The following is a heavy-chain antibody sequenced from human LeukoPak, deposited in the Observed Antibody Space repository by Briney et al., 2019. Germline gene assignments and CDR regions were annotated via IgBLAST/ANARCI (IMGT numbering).Heavy chain of an antibody. CDR1: GYTFTGYY. D-gene: IGHD2-8*01. CDR2: INPNSGGT. CDR3: ARDRCTNGVCYWFDP. J-gene: IGHJ5*02. Sequence: ASVKVSCKASGYTFTGYYMHWVRQAPGQGLEWMGWINPNSGGTDYAQKFQGRVTMTRDTSISTAYMELSRLRSDDTAVHYCARDRCTNGVCYWFDPWGQGTLVTVSS. V-gene: IGHV1-2*02.